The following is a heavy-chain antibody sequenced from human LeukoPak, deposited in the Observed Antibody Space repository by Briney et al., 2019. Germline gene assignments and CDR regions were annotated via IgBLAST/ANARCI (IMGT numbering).Heavy chain of an antibody. V-gene: IGHV4-59*12. CDR2: IYYSGST. CDR3: ASTVTTMRWSYDYYGMDV. CDR1: GGSISSYY. D-gene: IGHD4-17*01. J-gene: IGHJ6*02. Sequence: SSETLSLTCTVSGGSISSYYWSWIWKPPGTGQERNGYIYYSGSTNYNPSLKSRVTISVDTSKKQFSLKLSSVTAADPAVYYCASTVTTMRWSYDYYGMDVWGQGNTVTVSS.